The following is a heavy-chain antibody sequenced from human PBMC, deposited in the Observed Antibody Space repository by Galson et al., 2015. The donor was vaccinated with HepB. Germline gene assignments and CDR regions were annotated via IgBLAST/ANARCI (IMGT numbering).Heavy chain of an antibody. CDR1: GGSISSGGYY. Sequence: TLSLTCTVSGGSISSGGYYWSWIRQHPGKGLEWIGYIYYSGSTYYNPSLKSRVTISVDTSKNQFSLKLSSVTAADTAVYYCARDADIVVPGSGVDVWGQGTTVTVSS. CDR2: IYYSGST. CDR3: ARDADIVVPGSGVDV. D-gene: IGHD2-2*01. V-gene: IGHV4-31*03. J-gene: IGHJ6*02.